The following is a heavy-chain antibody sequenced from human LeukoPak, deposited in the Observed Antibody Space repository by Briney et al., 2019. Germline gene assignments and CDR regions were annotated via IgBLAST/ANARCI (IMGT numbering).Heavy chain of an antibody. V-gene: IGHV3-30*02. CDR2: IRYDGSNK. D-gene: IGHD4-17*01. Sequence: GGSLRLACAASGFTFSSYGMHSVRQAPGKGLEWVAFIRYDGSNKYYADCVQGRFTISRDNSKNKLYLQMNSLRAEDTAVYYCAKEGTVTADYYYYDMDVWGQGTTVTVSS. J-gene: IGHJ6*02. CDR1: GFTFSSYG. CDR3: AKEGTVTADYYYYDMDV.